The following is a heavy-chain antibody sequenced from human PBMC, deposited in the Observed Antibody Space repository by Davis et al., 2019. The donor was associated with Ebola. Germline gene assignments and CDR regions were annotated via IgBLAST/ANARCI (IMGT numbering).Heavy chain of an antibody. V-gene: IGHV3-15*01. D-gene: IGHD1-26*01. Sequence: PGGSLRLSCAASGFIFSYAWMSWVRQAPGKGLEWVGRIKSKTDGGTTDYAAPVKGRFTISRDDSKNTLYLQMNSLKTEDTAVYYCTTDRIVGGNVFDIWGQGTMVTVSS. J-gene: IGHJ3*02. CDR3: TTDRIVGGNVFDI. CDR2: IKSKTDGGTT. CDR1: GFIFSYAW.